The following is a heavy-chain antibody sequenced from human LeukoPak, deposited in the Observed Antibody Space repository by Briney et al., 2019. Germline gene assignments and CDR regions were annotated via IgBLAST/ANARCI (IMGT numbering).Heavy chain of an antibody. V-gene: IGHV3-21*01. Sequence: GGSLSLSCAASGFTFSTYSMNWVRQAPGKGLEWVSSISSSSSHIYYADSVKGRFTISRDNAKNSLYLQMNSLRAEDTAVYYCANHRYSSGGGYAFDLWGQGTVVTVSS. J-gene: IGHJ3*01. CDR3: ANHRYSSGGGYAFDL. D-gene: IGHD6-19*01. CDR1: GFTFSTYS. CDR2: ISSSSSHI.